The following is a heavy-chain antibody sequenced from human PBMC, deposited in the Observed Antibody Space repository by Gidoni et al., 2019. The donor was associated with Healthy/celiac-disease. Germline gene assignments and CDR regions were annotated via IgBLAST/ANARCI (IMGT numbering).Heavy chain of an antibody. CDR3: ARDDVITPNDY. D-gene: IGHD3-16*01. V-gene: IGHV3-48*04. Sequence: EVQLVESGGGLVQPGGSLRLSCSAPGFTFSSYSMNWVRQAPGKGLEWVSYISSSSSTIYYADSVKGRFTISRDNAKNSLYLQMNSLRAEDTAVYYCARDDVITPNDYWGQGTLVTVSS. CDR2: ISSSSSTI. J-gene: IGHJ4*02. CDR1: GFTFSSYS.